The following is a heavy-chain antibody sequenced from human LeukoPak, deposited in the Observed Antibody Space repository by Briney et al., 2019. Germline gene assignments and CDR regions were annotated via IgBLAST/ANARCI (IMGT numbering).Heavy chain of an antibody. CDR1: GFAFSGST. J-gene: IGHJ4*02. CDR2: IRTEANNNAT. D-gene: IGHD4-17*01. Sequence: GGSLRLSCAASGFAFSGSTLHWVRQASGKGLEWVGRIRTEANNNATAYAASMKGRFTISRDDSKNTAYLQMNSLKSEDTAVYYCTITVSDLYYFDYWGQGSLVTVSS. V-gene: IGHV3-73*01. CDR3: TITVSDLYYFDY.